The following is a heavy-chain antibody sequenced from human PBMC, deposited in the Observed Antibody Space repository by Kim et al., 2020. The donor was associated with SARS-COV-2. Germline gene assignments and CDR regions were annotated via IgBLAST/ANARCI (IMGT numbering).Heavy chain of an antibody. V-gene: IGHV3-9*01. J-gene: IGHJ6*01. Sequence: GGSLRLSCAASGFTFDDYAMHWVRQAPGKGLEWVSGISWNSGSIGYADSVKGRFTISRDNAKNSLYLQMKSLRAEDTALYYCAKAEYYDYVWGSYRYDY. CDR2: ISWNSGSI. CDR1: GFTFDDYA. D-gene: IGHD3-16*02. CDR3: AKAEYYDYVWGSYRYDY.